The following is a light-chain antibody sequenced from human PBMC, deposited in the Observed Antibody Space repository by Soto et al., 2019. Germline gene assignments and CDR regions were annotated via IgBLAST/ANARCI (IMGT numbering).Light chain of an antibody. Sequence: EIVMTQSPATLSVSPGERATLSCRASQSVSSNLAWYQQKPGQAPRLLIYGASTRATGIPARFSGSGSGTEFTLTISSLQSEDSAVYYCQQYNNWPQRTFGQGTKVEIK. CDR3: QQYNNWPQRT. J-gene: IGKJ1*01. V-gene: IGKV3-15*01. CDR2: GAS. CDR1: QSVSSN.